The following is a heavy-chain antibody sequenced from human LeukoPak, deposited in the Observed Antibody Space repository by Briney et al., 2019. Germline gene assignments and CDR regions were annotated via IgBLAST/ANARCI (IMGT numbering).Heavy chain of an antibody. Sequence: ASVKVSCMASGYTFTSYGISWVRQAPGQGLEWMGWISAYNGNTNYAQKLQGRVTMTTDTSTSTAYMELRSLRSDDTAVYYCARDPQTMVRGVIIPDAFDIWGQGTMVTVSS. CDR1: GYTFTSYG. CDR3: ARDPQTMVRGVIIPDAFDI. J-gene: IGHJ3*02. V-gene: IGHV1-18*04. D-gene: IGHD3-10*01. CDR2: ISAYNGNT.